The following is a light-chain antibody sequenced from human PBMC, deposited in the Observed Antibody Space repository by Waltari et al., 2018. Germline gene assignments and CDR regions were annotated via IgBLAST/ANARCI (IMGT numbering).Light chain of an antibody. Sequence: SFELTQPSSVSVSPGQTASIACSGDHLGSKWTSWYQQKAGQSPVLVIYADSGRPSGAPGRFSAARSGDTVTLNISGTQALDEADYYCQTWDSNIFVFGPGTKVTVL. CDR3: QTWDSNIFV. V-gene: IGLV3-1*01. CDR2: ADS. J-gene: IGLJ1*01. CDR1: HLGSKW.